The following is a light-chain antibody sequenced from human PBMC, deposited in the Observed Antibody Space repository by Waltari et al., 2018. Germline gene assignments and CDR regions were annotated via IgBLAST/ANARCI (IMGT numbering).Light chain of an antibody. CDR2: EVS. CDR1: SSDVGGYNY. J-gene: IGLJ1*01. V-gene: IGLV2-14*01. CDR3: SSYTSGSTRYV. Sequence: QSALTQPASVSGSPGQSSTIPCTGTSSDVGGYNYVPWYQQHPGKAPKVMIYEVSNRPSGVSNRFSGSKSGNTASLTISGLQTEDEADYYCSSYTSGSTRYVFGPGTKVTV.